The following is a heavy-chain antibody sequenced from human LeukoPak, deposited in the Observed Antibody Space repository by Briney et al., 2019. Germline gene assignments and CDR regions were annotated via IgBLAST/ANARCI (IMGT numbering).Heavy chain of an antibody. CDR3: AKDPGYGVLDY. D-gene: IGHD4-17*01. J-gene: IGHJ4*02. CDR2: ISGSGGST. Sequence: GGSLRLSCEASGFXFSSYAMSWVRQAPGKGLEWVSEISGSGGSTYYADSVKGRFTISRGNSKNTLYLQMNSLRAEDTAVYYCAKDPGYGVLDYWGQGSLVTVSS. V-gene: IGHV3-23*01. CDR1: GFXFSSYA.